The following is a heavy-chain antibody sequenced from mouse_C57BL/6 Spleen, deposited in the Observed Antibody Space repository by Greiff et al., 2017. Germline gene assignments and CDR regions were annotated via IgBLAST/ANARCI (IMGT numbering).Heavy chain of an antibody. Sequence: QVQLQQSGAELARPGASVKLSCKASGYTFTSYGISWVKQRTGQGLEWIGEIYPRSGNTYYNEKFKGKATLTADKSSSTAYMELRSLTSEDSAVYFCARVYDYDGWYFDVWGTGTTVTVSS. V-gene: IGHV1-81*01. J-gene: IGHJ1*03. D-gene: IGHD2-4*01. CDR2: IYPRSGNT. CDR3: ARVYDYDGWYFDV. CDR1: GYTFTSYG.